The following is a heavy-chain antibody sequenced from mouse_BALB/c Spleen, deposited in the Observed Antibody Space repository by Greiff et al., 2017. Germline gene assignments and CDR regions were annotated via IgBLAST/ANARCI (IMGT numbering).Heavy chain of an antibody. Sequence: VQGVESGPGLVQPSQSLSITCTVSGFSLTSYGVHWVRQSPGKGLEWLGVIWSGGSTDYNAAFISRLSISKDNSKSQVFLKMNSLQTDDTAIYYCVSGYGYFDVWGAGTTVTVSS. CDR1: GFSLTSYG. CDR3: VSGYGYFDV. V-gene: IGHV2-2-2*01. CDR2: IWSGGST. J-gene: IGHJ1*01.